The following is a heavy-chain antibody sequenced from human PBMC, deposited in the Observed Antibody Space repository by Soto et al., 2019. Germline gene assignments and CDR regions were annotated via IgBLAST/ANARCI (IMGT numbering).Heavy chain of an antibody. J-gene: IGHJ4*02. Sequence: QVQLVQSGAEVKKPGSSVQVSCKASGGTFSSYIISWVRQAPGQGLEWMGRIIPSLGIANYAQKFQGRVTITADKSTSTAYMELSSLRSEDTAVYYCARFPQTAIVGAAYFDYWGQGTLVTVSS. CDR2: IIPSLGIA. CDR3: ARFPQTAIVGAAYFDY. D-gene: IGHD1-26*01. CDR1: GGTFSSYI. V-gene: IGHV1-69*02.